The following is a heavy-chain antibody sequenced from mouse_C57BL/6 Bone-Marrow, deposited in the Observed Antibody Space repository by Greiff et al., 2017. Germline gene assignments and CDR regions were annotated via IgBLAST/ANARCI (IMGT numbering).Heavy chain of an antibody. CDR1: GYTFTSYG. Sequence: VQLQQSGAELARPGASVKLSCKASGYTFTSYGISWVKQRTGQGLEWIGEIYPRSGNTYYNEKFKGKATLTVDKSSSTAYMQLSSLTSEDSAVYYCAVCYDYDGGGYYFDYWGQGTTLTVSS. V-gene: IGHV1-81*01. CDR3: AVCYDYDGGGYYFDY. J-gene: IGHJ2*01. CDR2: IYPRSGNT. D-gene: IGHD2-4*01.